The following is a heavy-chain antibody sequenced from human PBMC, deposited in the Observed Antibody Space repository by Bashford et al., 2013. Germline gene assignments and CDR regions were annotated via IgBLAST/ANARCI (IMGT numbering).Heavy chain of an antibody. CDR1: GGSISSYYW. D-gene: IGHD1-26*01. J-gene: IGHJ4*02. CDR3: ARIPFRWELRYFDY. Sequence: ETLSLTCTVSGGSISSYYWSWIRQPAGKGLEWIAHIFSNDEKSYSTSLKSRLTISKDTSKSQVVLTMTNMDPVDTATYYCARIPFRWELRYFDYWGQGTLVTVSS. CDR2: IFSNDEK. V-gene: IGHV2-26*01.